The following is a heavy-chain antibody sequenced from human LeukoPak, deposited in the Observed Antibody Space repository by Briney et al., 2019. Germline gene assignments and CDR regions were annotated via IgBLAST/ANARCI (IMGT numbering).Heavy chain of an antibody. Sequence: GGSLRLSCAASGFTFSSYAMHWVRQAPGKGLEWVAVISYDGSNKYYADSVKGRFTISRDNSKNTPYLQMNSLRAEDTAVYYCARDRAAAGYSYYFDYWGQGTLVTVSS. V-gene: IGHV3-30-3*01. J-gene: IGHJ4*02. CDR3: ARDRAAAGYSYYFDY. D-gene: IGHD6-13*01. CDR1: GFTFSSYA. CDR2: ISYDGSNK.